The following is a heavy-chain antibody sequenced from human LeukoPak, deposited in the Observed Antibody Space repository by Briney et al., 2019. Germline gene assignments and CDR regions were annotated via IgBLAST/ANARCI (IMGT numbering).Heavy chain of an antibody. CDR2: IRGDTGDT. Sequence: ASVTVSCKTSGYTLSDYCMHWVRQAPGQGLEWMGWIRGDTGDTDSPQKFQGRVTMTRDTSTNTAYMELSRLRYDDTAMYFCARVRGNSCDYWGQGTLVTVSS. CDR3: ARVRGNSCDY. CDR1: GYTLSDYC. V-gene: IGHV1-2*02. D-gene: IGHD6-13*01. J-gene: IGHJ4*02.